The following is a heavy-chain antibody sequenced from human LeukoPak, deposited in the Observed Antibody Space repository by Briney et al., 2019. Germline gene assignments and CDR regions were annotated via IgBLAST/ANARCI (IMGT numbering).Heavy chain of an antibody. Sequence: GESLKISCKSSGYSFSSYWIGWVRQMPGKGLEWMGIIYSGDSDTRYSPSFQGQVNISADKSITTAYLQWSSLKVSDTAIYYCARSPSGRRGGYYFDNWGQGTLLTVSS. CDR2: IYSGDSDT. CDR3: ARSPSGRRGGYYFDN. J-gene: IGHJ4*02. V-gene: IGHV5-51*01. CDR1: GYSFSSYW. D-gene: IGHD3-10*01.